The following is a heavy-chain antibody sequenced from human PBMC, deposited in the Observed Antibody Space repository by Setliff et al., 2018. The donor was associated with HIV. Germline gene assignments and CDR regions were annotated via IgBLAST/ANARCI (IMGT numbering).Heavy chain of an antibody. V-gene: IGHV1-69*10. Sequence: GASVKVSCKASGGTFSSYAISWVRQAPGQGLEWMGGIIPILGITNYAQKFQDRVTINADKSTSTAYMELSSLRSEDTAVYYCARDGLAYCGGDCYSSWFDPWGQGTLVTSPQ. J-gene: IGHJ5*02. CDR1: GGTFSSYA. CDR3: ARDGLAYCGGDCYSSWFDP. D-gene: IGHD2-21*02. CDR2: IIPILGIT.